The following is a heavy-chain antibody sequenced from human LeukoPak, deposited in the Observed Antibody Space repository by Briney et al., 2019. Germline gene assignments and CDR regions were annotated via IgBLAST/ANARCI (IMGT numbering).Heavy chain of an antibody. V-gene: IGHV4-61*02. CDR2: IYTSGRT. J-gene: IGHJ3*02. CDR3: ARGTLSDPIDI. CDR1: GGSINSGSYY. Sequence: SETLSLTCTVSGGSINSGSYYWSWIRQPAGKGLEWIGRIYTSGRTNFNPSLKSRVTISVDTSKNQFSLKLSSVTAADTAVYYCARGTLSDPIDIWGQGTRVTISS.